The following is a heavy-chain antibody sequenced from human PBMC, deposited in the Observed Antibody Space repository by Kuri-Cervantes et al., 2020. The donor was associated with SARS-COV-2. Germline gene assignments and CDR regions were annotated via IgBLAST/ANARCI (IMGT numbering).Heavy chain of an antibody. CDR1: GGSISSYY. Sequence: GSLRLSCTVSGGSISSYYWSWIRQPPGKGLEWIGYIYYSGSTNYNPSLKSRVTISVDTSKNQFSLKLSSVTAADTAVYYCARKRDFWSGYYTYYYYMDVWGQGTTVTVSS. CDR3: ARKRDFWSGYYTYYYYMDV. D-gene: IGHD3-3*01. V-gene: IGHV4-59*08. CDR2: IYYSGST. J-gene: IGHJ6*03.